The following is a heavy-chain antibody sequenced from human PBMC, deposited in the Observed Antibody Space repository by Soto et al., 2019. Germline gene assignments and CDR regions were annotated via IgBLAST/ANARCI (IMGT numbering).Heavy chain of an antibody. J-gene: IGHJ4*02. V-gene: IGHV3-30-3*01. CDR3: ARGGVLLWFGEPDY. Sequence: QVQLVESGGGVVQPERSLRLSCAASGFTFSSYAMHWVRQAPGKGLEWVAVISYDGSNKYYADSVKGRFTISRDNSKNTLYLQMNSLRVEDTAVYYCARGGVLLWFGEPDYWGQGTLVTVSS. CDR1: GFTFSSYA. D-gene: IGHD3-10*01. CDR2: ISYDGSNK.